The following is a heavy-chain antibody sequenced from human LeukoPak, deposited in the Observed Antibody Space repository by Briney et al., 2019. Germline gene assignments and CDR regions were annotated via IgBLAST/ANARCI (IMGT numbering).Heavy chain of an antibody. CDR2: IYYSRST. CDR1: GGSISSYY. CDR3: ARDRVQQLVRGNYYYYYGMDV. Sequence: SETLSLTCTVSGGSISSYYWSWIRQPPGKGLEWIGYIYYSRSTNYNPSLKSRVTISVDTSKNQFSLKLSSVTAADTAVYYCARDRVQQLVRGNYYYYYGMDVWGKGTTVTVSS. D-gene: IGHD6-13*01. V-gene: IGHV4-59*01. J-gene: IGHJ6*04.